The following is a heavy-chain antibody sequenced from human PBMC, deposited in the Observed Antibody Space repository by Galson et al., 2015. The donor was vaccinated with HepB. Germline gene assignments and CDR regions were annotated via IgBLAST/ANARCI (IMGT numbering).Heavy chain of an antibody. Sequence: CAISGDSVSSNSAVWNRIRQSPSRGLEWLGRTYYRSKWFNDYAVSMKSRMTIDVDTSKNQLSLQMTSVTPEDTAVYYCAYGVDVWGQGTTVTVSS. CDR2: TYYRSKWFN. CDR3: AYGVDV. CDR1: GDSVSSNSAV. J-gene: IGHJ6*02. V-gene: IGHV6-1*01.